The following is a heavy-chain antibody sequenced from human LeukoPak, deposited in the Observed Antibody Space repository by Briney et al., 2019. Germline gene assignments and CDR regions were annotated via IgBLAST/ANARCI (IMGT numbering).Heavy chain of an antibody. CDR1: GFTFSDYY. J-gene: IGHJ5*02. CDR3: ATTGLLGDIP. CDR2: ISKNGKTT. V-gene: IGHV3-11*01. Sequence: GGSLRLSCAASGFTFSDYYMSWIRQAPGKGLEWLSYISKNGKTTYYADSVKGRFTISRANARKSVYLQMNSLRAEDTAVYYCATTGLLGDIPWGQGTLVTVSS. D-gene: IGHD2-21*01.